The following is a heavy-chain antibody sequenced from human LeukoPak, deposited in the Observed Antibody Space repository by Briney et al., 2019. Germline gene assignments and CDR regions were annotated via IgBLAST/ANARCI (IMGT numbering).Heavy chain of an antibody. Sequence: ASVKVSCKASGYTFTGYYMHWVRQAPGQGLEWMGWINTNTGNPTYAQGFTGRFVFSLDTSVSTAYLQISSLKAEDTAVYYCARELGNDYGDYPAFQYYYYMDVWGKGTTVTVSS. CDR3: ARELGNDYGDYPAFQYYYYMDV. V-gene: IGHV7-4-1*02. D-gene: IGHD4-17*01. CDR1: GYTFTGYY. CDR2: INTNTGNP. J-gene: IGHJ6*03.